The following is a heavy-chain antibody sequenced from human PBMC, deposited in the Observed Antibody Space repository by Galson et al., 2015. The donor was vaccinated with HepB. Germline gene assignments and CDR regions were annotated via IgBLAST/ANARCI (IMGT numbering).Heavy chain of an antibody. CDR1: GFTFSNYA. Sequence: LRLSCAASGFTFSNYAMTWVRQAPGKGLEWVSGISGSGVNTYYADSVKGRFTISRDNSKNTLYLQMNSLRAEDTAVYYCAATVTTGRGYYGMDVWGQGTTVTVSS. CDR3: AATVTTGRGYYGMDV. V-gene: IGHV3-23*01. CDR2: ISGSGVNT. J-gene: IGHJ6*02. D-gene: IGHD4-17*01.